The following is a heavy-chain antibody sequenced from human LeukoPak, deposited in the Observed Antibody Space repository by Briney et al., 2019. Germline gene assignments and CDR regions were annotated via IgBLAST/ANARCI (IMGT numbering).Heavy chain of an antibody. CDR2: VSFDAGNK. CDR3: AGDQGPHSGYNSFFDY. Sequence: GGSLRLSCEASGFTFSTYAINWVRQAPGKGLEWVAAVSFDAGNKYYTDSVRGRFTISRDNSKNTLYLQMNSLRAEDTAVYFCAGDQGPHSGYNSFFDYWGQGTLVTVSS. J-gene: IGHJ4*02. CDR1: GFTFSTYA. V-gene: IGHV3-30*04. D-gene: IGHD5-12*01.